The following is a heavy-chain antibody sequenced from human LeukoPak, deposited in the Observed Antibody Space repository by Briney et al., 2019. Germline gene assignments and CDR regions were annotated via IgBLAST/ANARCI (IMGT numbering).Heavy chain of an antibody. J-gene: IGHJ4*02. CDR3: ARDGWFGELLQTGGFLDY. D-gene: IGHD3-10*01. CDR1: GLTFSSYG. CDR2: IWYGGSNK. V-gene: IGHV3-33*01. Sequence: GRSLRLSCAASGLTFSSYGMHWVRRAPGKWLEWVAVIWYGGSNKYYADCVKGRFNISREHSKNTLFLQINSLRAEHTVIYKCARDGWFGELLQTGGFLDYWGQGTLVTASS.